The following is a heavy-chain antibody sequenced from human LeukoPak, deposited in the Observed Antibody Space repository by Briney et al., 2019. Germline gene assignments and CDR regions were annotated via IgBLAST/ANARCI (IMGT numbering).Heavy chain of an antibody. V-gene: IGHV4-34*01. Sequence: SETLSLTCAVYGGSLSGYYWSWIRQPPGKGLEWIGEINHSGSTNYNPSLKSRVTISVDTSKNQFSLKLSSVTAADTAVYYCARGPPLGALDYWGQGTLVTVSS. CDR3: ARGPPLGALDY. J-gene: IGHJ4*02. CDR1: GGSLSGYY. CDR2: INHSGST. D-gene: IGHD4-17*01.